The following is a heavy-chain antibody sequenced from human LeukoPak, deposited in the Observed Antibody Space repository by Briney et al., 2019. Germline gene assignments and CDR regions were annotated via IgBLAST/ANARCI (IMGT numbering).Heavy chain of an antibody. D-gene: IGHD3-22*01. CDR2: IYYSGST. CDR3: ASLDSSGYYFLDY. V-gene: IGHV4-30-4*08. Sequence: ESSQTLSLTCTVSGGSISSGDYYWSWVRQPPGKGLEWIGYIYYSGSTYYNPSLKSRVTISVDTSKNQFSLKLSSVTAADTAVYYCASLDSSGYYFLDYWGWGTLVTVSS. CDR1: GGSISSGDYY. J-gene: IGHJ4*02.